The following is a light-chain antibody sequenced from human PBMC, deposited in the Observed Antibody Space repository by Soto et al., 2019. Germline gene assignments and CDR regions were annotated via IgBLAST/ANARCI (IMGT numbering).Light chain of an antibody. J-gene: IGKJ1*01. CDR2: EAS. Sequence: DIQMTQSPSTLSASVGDGVTITCRASQTINTWLAWYQQKPGKVPNLLIYEASRLQSGVPSRFSGSGSGTEFNLTISSLQPDDFATYYCQQYYIYPRTFGQGTKVEIK. V-gene: IGKV1-5*03. CDR1: QTINTW. CDR3: QQYYIYPRT.